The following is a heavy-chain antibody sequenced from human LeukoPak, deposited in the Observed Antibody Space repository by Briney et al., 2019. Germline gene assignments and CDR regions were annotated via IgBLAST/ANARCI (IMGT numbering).Heavy chain of an antibody. J-gene: IGHJ6*03. CDR1: GYTFTGYY. CDR2: INGDT. V-gene: IGHV1-2*02. CDR3: ARERVFYGSGSKKDYYYYYMDV. Sequence: ASVKVSCKASGYTFTGYYIHWVRQAPGQGLEWMGWINGDTNYAQKFQGRVTMTRDTSISTAYMELSRLRSDDTAVYYCARERVFYGSGSKKDYYYYYMDVWGKGTTVTISS. D-gene: IGHD3-10*01.